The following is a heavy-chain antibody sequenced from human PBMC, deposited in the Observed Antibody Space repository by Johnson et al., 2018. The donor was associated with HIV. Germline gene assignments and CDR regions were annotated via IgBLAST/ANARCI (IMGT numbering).Heavy chain of an antibody. CDR1: GFSFDDYG. D-gene: IGHD5-12*01. V-gene: IGHV3-23*04. Sequence: MLLVDSGGGVVRPGGPLRLSCAASGFSFDDYGMSWVRQAPGKGLEWVSAISGSGGSTYYADSVKGRFTISRDNSKNTLYLQMNSLRAEDTAVYYCAINSGYDSHGAFDIWGQGTMVTVSS. J-gene: IGHJ3*02. CDR3: AINSGYDSHGAFDI. CDR2: ISGSGGST.